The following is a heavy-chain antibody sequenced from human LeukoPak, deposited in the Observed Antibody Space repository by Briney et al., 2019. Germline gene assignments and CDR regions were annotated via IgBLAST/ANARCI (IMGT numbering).Heavy chain of an antibody. D-gene: IGHD1-14*01. V-gene: IGHV4-31*03. CDR2: IYYSGST. CDR3: ARDLEPPRGWFDP. Sequence: PSETLSLTCTVSGGSISSGGYYWSWIRQHPGKGLEWIGYIYYSGSTYYNPSLKSRVTISVDTSKNQFSLKLSSVTAADTAVYYCARDLEPPRGWFDPWGQGTLVTVSS. CDR1: GGSISSGGYY. J-gene: IGHJ5*02.